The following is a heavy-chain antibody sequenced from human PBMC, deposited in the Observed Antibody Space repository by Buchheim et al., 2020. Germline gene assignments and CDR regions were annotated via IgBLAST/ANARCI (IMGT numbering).Heavy chain of an antibody. D-gene: IGHD1-7*01. CDR1: GFTFSSYG. CDR2: ISYDGSNK. V-gene: IGHV3-30*18. J-gene: IGHJ6*02. CDR3: AKFGYNWNWYYYYGMDV. Sequence: QVQLVESGGGVVQPGRSPRLSCAASGFTFSSYGMHWVRQAPGKGLEWVAVISYDGSNKYYADSVKGRFTISRDNSKNTLYLQMNSLRAEDTAVYYCAKFGYNWNWYYYYGMDVWGQGTT.